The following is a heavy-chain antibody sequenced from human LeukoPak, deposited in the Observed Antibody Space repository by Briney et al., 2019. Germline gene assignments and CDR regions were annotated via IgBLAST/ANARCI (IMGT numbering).Heavy chain of an antibody. D-gene: IGHD3-10*01. CDR2: ILYDGSGQ. J-gene: IGHJ4*02. CDR3: ARANYGSGLDY. Sequence: GGSLRLSCAASGFTFSDYPIHWVRQAPGEGPEWVALILYDGSGQYYADSVKGRFTISRDNSKNTVSLQMNSLRAEDTAVYYCARANYGSGLDYWGQGTLVTVSS. CDR1: GFTFSDYP. V-gene: IGHV3-30*04.